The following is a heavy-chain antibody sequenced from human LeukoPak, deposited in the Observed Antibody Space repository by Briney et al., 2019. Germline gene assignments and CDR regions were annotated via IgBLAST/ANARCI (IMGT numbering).Heavy chain of an antibody. CDR3: AREYGGHQVAFDI. J-gene: IGHJ3*02. V-gene: IGHV4-39*07. CDR2: IYYSGST. D-gene: IGHD4-23*01. CDR1: GGSVSRSPYY. Sequence: SETLSLTCTVSGGSVSRSPYYWGWIRQPPGKGLEWIGNIYYSGSTNYNPSLKSRVTISVDTSKNQFSLKLSSVTAADTAVYYCAREYGGHQVAFDIWGQGTMVTVSS.